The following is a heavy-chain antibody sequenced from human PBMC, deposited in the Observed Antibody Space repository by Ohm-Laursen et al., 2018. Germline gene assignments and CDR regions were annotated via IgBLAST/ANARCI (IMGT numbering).Heavy chain of an antibody. CDR1: GGSMRNYY. V-gene: IGHV4-59*08. Sequence: SETLSLTCAVSGGSMRNYYWSWIRQSPGKGLEWIAYIYYSGITDYNPSLKSRVTMSIDTSKNQFSLKLSSVTAADTAVYYCARKAAGGSFFDYWGQGTQVTVSS. J-gene: IGHJ4*02. CDR3: ARKAAGGSFFDY. D-gene: IGHD6-13*01. CDR2: IYYSGIT.